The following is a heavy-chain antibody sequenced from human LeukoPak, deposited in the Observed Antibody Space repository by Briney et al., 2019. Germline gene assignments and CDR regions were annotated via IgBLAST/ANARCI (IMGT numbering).Heavy chain of an antibody. CDR3: ARLQYYYDSNGYYSLYYFDY. J-gene: IGHJ4*02. CDR2: IYYSGST. V-gene: IGHV4-31*03. D-gene: IGHD3-22*01. CDR1: GGSISSGGYY. Sequence: SQTLSLTCTVSGGSISSGGYYWSWIRQHPGKGLEWIGYIYYSGSTYYNPSLKSRVTISVDTSKNQFSLTLSSVTAADTAVYYCARLQYYYDSNGYYSLYYFDYWGQGTVVTVSS.